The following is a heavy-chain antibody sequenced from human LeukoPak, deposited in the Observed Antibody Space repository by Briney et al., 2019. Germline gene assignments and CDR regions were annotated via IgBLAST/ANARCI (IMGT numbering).Heavy chain of an antibody. V-gene: IGHV1-24*01. CDR3: ATLLSVRATGDY. CDR2: FDPEDGET. J-gene: IGHJ4*02. D-gene: IGHD1-26*01. Sequence: ASVKVSCKVSGYTLTELSMHWVRQAPGKGLEWMGGFDPEDGETIYAQKFQGRVTMTEDTSTDTAYMELSSLRSEDTAVYYCATLLSVRATGDYWGQGTLVTVSS. CDR1: GYTLTELS.